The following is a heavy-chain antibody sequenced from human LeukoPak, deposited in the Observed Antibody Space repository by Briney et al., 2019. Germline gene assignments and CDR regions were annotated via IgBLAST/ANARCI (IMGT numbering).Heavy chain of an antibody. Sequence: PSETLSLTCAVYGGSFSGYYWSWIRQPPGKGLEWIGEINHSGSTNYNPSLKSRVTISVDTSKNQFSLKLSSVTPEDTAVYYCARGIGSSSDFDYWGQGTLVTVSS. J-gene: IGHJ4*02. CDR3: ARGIGSSSDFDY. V-gene: IGHV4-34*01. D-gene: IGHD6-6*01. CDR1: GGSFSGYY. CDR2: INHSGST.